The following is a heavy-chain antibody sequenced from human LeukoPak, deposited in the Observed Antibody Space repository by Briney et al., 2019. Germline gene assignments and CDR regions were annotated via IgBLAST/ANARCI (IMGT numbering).Heavy chain of an antibody. D-gene: IGHD2-15*01. CDR1: GGSISIGSCY. Sequence: PSETLSLTCTVSGGSISIGSCYWSCIRQPAGKGLEWIGRIYASVNTNFNPSLMSRITMSIATSKNQSSLKLSSVTAADTAIYYCARTLPPPNLTWYFDYWGQGILVPVSS. V-gene: IGHV4-61*02. CDR3: ARTLPPPNLTWYFDY. CDR2: IYASVNT. J-gene: IGHJ4*02.